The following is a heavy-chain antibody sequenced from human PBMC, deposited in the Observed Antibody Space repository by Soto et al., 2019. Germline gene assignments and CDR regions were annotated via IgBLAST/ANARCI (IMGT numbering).Heavy chain of an antibody. CDR3: ARHVRVATALDY. CDR2: IYYSRST. D-gene: IGHD5-12*01. Sequence: SETLSLTCTVSGGSISSYYWSWIRQPPGKGLEWIGYIYYSRSTNYNPSLKSRVTISVDTSKNQFSLKLSSVTAADTAVYYCARHVRVATALDYWGQGTLVTVSS. V-gene: IGHV4-59*08. CDR1: GGSISSYY. J-gene: IGHJ4*02.